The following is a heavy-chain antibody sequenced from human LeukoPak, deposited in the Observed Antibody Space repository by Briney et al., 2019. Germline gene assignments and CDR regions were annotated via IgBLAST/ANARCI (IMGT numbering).Heavy chain of an antibody. CDR2: IKQNGSEK. CDR3: ARDGGTSYLYYYYYMDV. CDR1: GFTFTTFW. D-gene: IGHD2-2*01. Sequence: GGSLRLSCAASGFTFTTFWMSWVRQAPGKGLEWVANIKQNGSEKSYVDSVKGRFTISRDNAKNSLYLQMNSLRAEDTAVYYCARDGGTSYLYYYYYMDVWGKGTTVTVSS. V-gene: IGHV3-7*01. J-gene: IGHJ6*03.